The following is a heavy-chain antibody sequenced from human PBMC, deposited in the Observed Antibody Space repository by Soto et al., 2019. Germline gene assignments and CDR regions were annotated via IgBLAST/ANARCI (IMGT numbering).Heavy chain of an antibody. D-gene: IGHD1-26*01. Sequence: ASGPTLVNPTQTLTLTCTFSGFSLSTSGMCVSWIRQPPGKALEWLALIDWDDDKYYSTSLKTRLTISKDTSKNQVVLTMTNMDPVDTATYYCARLKLVGATPDDAFDIWGQGTMVTVSS. V-gene: IGHV2-70*01. J-gene: IGHJ3*02. CDR2: IDWDDDK. CDR3: ARLKLVGATPDDAFDI. CDR1: GFSLSTSGMC.